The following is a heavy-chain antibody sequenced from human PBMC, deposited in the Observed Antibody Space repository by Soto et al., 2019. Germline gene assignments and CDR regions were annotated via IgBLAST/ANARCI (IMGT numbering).Heavy chain of an antibody. CDR1: GGSINNYY. CDR2: IYYSGST. Sequence: PSETLSLTCTVSGGSINNYYWNWIRQPPGKGLEWIGYIYYSGSTDYNPSLKSRVTISVDTSKNQFSLKLSSVTAADTAIYYFARRPDSYGHLDWFDPWGQGILVTVSS. J-gene: IGHJ5*02. D-gene: IGHD3-16*01. V-gene: IGHV4-59*01. CDR3: ARRPDSYGHLDWFDP.